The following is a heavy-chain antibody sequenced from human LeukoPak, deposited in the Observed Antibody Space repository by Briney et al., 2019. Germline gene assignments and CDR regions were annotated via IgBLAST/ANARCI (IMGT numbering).Heavy chain of an antibody. Sequence: ASVKVSCKASGYTFTSYAMHWVRQAPGQRLEWMGWINAGNGNTKYSQKFQGRVTITRDTSASTAYMELSSQRSEDTAVYYCARDLPFRRGSRVHWFDPWGQGTLVTVSS. D-gene: IGHD5-24*01. J-gene: IGHJ5*02. V-gene: IGHV1-3*01. CDR3: ARDLPFRRGSRVHWFDP. CDR1: GYTFTSYA. CDR2: INAGNGNT.